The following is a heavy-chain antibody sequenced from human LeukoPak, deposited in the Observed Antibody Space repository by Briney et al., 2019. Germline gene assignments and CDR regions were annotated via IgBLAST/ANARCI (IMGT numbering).Heavy chain of an antibody. D-gene: IGHD3-10*01. CDR3: ARAYYYGSGSYGLDY. J-gene: IGHJ4*02. Sequence: SETLTLTCVVSGGSISSYYWSWSRQPPGKGLEWIGYIYSSGSTNYNPSLKSRLTISVDASKNQFSLKLTSVTAADTAVYYCARAYYYGSGSYGLDYWGQGTLVTVSS. CDR1: GGSISSYY. CDR2: IYSSGST. V-gene: IGHV4-59*01.